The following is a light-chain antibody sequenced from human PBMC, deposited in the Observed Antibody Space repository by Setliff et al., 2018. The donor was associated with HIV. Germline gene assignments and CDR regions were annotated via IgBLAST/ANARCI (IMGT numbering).Light chain of an antibody. CDR2: EVR. V-gene: IGLV2-23*02. J-gene: IGLJ1*01. CDR1: SSDVGNYNL. CDR3: CSYAGSGTNG. Sequence: QSVLTQPASVSGSPGQSITISCTGTSSDVGNYNLVSWYQQHPGTAPKLIIFEVRNRPSGVSSRFSGSKSGNMASLTISGLQGDDEADYYCCSYAGSGTNGVGTGTKLTV.